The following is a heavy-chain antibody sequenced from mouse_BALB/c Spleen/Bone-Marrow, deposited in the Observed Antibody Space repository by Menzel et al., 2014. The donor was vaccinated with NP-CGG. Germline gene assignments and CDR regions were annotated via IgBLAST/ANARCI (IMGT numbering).Heavy chain of an antibody. D-gene: IGHD2-1*01. CDR1: GFTFTDHY. J-gene: IGHJ2*01. V-gene: IGHV7-3*02. Sequence: EVQRVESGGGLVQPGGFLRLSCATSGFTFTDHYMGWVRQPPGKALEWLGFIRNKANGYTTEYSASVKGRFTISRDNSQSIVYLQMNTLRAEDSATYYCARDYLYYFDYWGQGTTLTVSS. CDR2: IRNKANGYTT. CDR3: ARDYLYYFDY.